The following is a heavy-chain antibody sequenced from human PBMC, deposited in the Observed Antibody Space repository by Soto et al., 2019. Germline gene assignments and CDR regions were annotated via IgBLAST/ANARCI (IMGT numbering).Heavy chain of an antibody. CDR1: GGTFSSCT. D-gene: IGHD6-13*01. Sequence: QVQLVQSGAEVKKPGSSVKVSCKASGGTFSSCTISWVRQAPGQGLEWMGRIIPILGIANYAQKFQGRVTITADKSTSTAYMELSSLRSEDTAVYYCATIAAAGTNPDYWGQGTLVTVSS. V-gene: IGHV1-69*02. J-gene: IGHJ4*02. CDR2: IIPILGIA. CDR3: ATIAAAGTNPDY.